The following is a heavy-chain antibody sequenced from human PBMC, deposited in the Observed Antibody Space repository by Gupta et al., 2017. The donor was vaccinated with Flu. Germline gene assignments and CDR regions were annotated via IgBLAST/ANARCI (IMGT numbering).Heavy chain of an antibody. D-gene: IGHD6-19*01. CDR1: VFTSYDHA. J-gene: IGHJ4*02. CDR3: VKDTLSSSWGLFDA. Sequence: SVFTSYDHARHWVRRTQGKGLEWVPGMSWNSGSVDYADSAKGRFTVSRDNAKNSLDLQMNSLRAEDTAFYYCVKDTLSSSWGLFDAGGQGTLVTVYS. CDR2: MSWNSGSV. V-gene: IGHV3-9*02.